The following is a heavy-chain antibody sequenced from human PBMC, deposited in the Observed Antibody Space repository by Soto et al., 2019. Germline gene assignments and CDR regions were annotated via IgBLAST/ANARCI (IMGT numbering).Heavy chain of an antibody. V-gene: IGHV1-69*01. CDR1: GCTFSSSA. D-gene: IGHD5-18*01. CDR2: IIPIFGTA. CDR3: ARDGGYSYGTCDS. Sequence: QVHLVQSGAELKKPGSSVKVSCKASGCTFSSSAISWVRQAPGQGLEWMGGIIPIFGTANYAQTFQGRVTITAEDSTITAYMELSSLRYEDTAVYYCARDGGYSYGTCDSLGQGNLVTVAS. J-gene: IGHJ4*02.